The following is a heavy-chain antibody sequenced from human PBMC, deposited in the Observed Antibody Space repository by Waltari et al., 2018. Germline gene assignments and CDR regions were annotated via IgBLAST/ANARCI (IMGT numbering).Heavy chain of an antibody. Sequence: QVQLVQSGAEVKKPGASVKVSCKASGYTFTGYYINWVRQAPGQGLEWMSRISPNSGDTNYAQKFQGRVTMISDTSTTTAYMELRRLTSDDTAFFYCARGDFRLSYYYMDVWGKGTTVTVSS. J-gene: IGHJ6*03. D-gene: IGHD3-3*01. CDR3: ARGDFRLSYYYMDV. CDR1: GYTFTGYY. CDR2: ISPNSGDT. V-gene: IGHV1-2*02.